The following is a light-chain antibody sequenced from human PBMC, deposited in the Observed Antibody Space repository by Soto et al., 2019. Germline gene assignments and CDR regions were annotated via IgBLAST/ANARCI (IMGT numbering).Light chain of an antibody. V-gene: IGLV2-11*01. CDR1: SSDVGGYNY. CDR3: CSYAGSYTFGV. Sequence: QSALTQPRSVSGSPGQSVTISCTGTSSDVGGYNYVSWYQQHPGKAPKLMIYDVSKRPSGVPDRFSGSKSGNTASLTISGLXAEDEADYYCCSYAGSYTFGVFGTGTKVTLL. CDR2: DVS. J-gene: IGLJ1*01.